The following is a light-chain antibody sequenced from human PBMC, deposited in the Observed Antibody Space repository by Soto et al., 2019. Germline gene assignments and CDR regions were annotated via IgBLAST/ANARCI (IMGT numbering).Light chain of an antibody. CDR2: GAS. CDR3: QQYGSSPLT. J-gene: IGKJ4*01. CDR1: QSVSSN. V-gene: IGKV3-20*01. Sequence: EIVLTQSPGSLSLSQGERATLSWRASQSVSSNLAWYQQKPGQAPRLLIYGASTRAAGIPARFSGSGSGTDFTLTISRLEPEDFAVYYCQQYGSSPLTFGGGTKVDIK.